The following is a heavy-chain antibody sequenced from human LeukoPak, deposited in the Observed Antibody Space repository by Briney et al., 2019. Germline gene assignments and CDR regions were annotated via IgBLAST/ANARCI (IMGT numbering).Heavy chain of an antibody. V-gene: IGHV3-48*04. CDR2: ISRSGSTK. D-gene: IGHD2-15*01. J-gene: IGHJ6*03. CDR1: GFTFGTHT. CDR3: ARVLRYCSGGNCYSGGLGYMDV. Sequence: GGSLRLSCTTSGFTFGTHTMHWFRQAPGKGLEWVSSISRSGSTKYYADSVKGRFTISRDNAKNSLFLQMNSLRAEDTAVYYCARVLRYCSGGNCYSGGLGYMDVWGKGTTVTISS.